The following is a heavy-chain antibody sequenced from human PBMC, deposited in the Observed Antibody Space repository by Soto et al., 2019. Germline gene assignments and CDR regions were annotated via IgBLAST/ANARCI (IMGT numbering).Heavy chain of an antibody. D-gene: IGHD4-17*01. Sequence: PGGSLRLSCAASGFTLSNYDMHWVRQPIGKGLEWVSAIGARADTYYPDSVRGRFTISRENAKNSLYLQMNNLRAEDTAVYYCARGLYGDPREYFQYWGQGTLVTVSS. CDR3: ARGLYGDPREYFQY. CDR1: GFTLSNYD. V-gene: IGHV3-13*04. CDR2: IGARADT. J-gene: IGHJ1*01.